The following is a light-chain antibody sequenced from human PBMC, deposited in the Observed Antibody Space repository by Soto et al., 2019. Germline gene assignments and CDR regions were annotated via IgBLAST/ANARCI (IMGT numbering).Light chain of an antibody. V-gene: IGLV7-43*01. CDR2: STT. Sequence: QAVVTQELSLTVSPGGTVTLTCASSTGAVTSGYYPNWFQQKPGQPPRALIYSTTYKHSWTPARFSGSLLGGKAALTLSGVQPEDEADYYCLLFYGDGVVFGGGTKVTVL. CDR1: TGAVTSGYY. CDR3: LLFYGDGVV. J-gene: IGLJ2*01.